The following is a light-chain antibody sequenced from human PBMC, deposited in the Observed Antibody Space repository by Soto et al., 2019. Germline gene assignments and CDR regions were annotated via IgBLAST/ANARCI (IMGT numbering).Light chain of an antibody. CDR3: SSYTSISTWV. CDR2: EVS. Sequence: QSVLTQPASVSGSPGQSITISCTGTSSDVGAYNYVSWYQQHPGKAPKLMIYEVSDRPSGVSNRLSGSKSGNTASLTISGLQAEDEADYYCSSYTSISTWVFGGGTKVTVL. V-gene: IGLV2-14*01. J-gene: IGLJ3*02. CDR1: SSDVGAYNY.